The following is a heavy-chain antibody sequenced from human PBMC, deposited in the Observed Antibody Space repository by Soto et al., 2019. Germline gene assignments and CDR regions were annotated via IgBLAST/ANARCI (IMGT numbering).Heavy chain of an antibody. CDR3: AREEYYGSGSYHIDY. J-gene: IGHJ4*02. V-gene: IGHV1-46*01. CDR1: GYTFTSYY. CDR2: INPSGGST. D-gene: IGHD3-10*01. Sequence: ASVKVSCKASGYTFTSYYMRWVRQAPGQGLEWMGIINPSGGSTSYAQKFQGRVTMTRDTSTSTVYMELSSLRSEDTAVYYCAREEYYGSGSYHIDYWGQGTLVTVSS.